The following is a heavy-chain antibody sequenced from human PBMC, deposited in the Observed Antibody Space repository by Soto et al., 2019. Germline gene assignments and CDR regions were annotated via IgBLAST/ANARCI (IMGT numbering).Heavy chain of an antibody. CDR2: IYHSGST. CDR3: ARRWGEGRVDY. D-gene: IGHD3-10*01. CDR1: GGSIRSSNW. Sequence: QVQLQESGPGLVKPSGTLSLTCAVSGGSIRSSNWWSWVRQPPGKGLLWIGEIYHSGSTNYIPSLKSRVTISVDKSRNQFSLKLSSVTAADTAVYYCARRWGEGRVDYWGQGTLVTVSS. V-gene: IGHV4-4*02. J-gene: IGHJ4*02.